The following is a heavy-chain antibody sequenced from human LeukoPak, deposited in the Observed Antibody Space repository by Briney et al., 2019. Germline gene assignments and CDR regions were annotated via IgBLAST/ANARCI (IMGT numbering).Heavy chain of an antibody. J-gene: IGHJ5*02. CDR3: ARGGWSLGYCSSSSCLDWFDT. D-gene: IGHD2-2*01. CDR1: RYTFTDHY. CDR2: INPNSGGT. Sequence: ASVKVSCKTSRYTFTDHYMHWVRQAPGQGLQWMGWINPNSGGTNYAQKFRGRVTMTRDTSISTAYMELSRLRSDDTAVYYCARGGWSLGYCSSSSCLDWFDTWGQGTLVTVSS. V-gene: IGHV1-2*02.